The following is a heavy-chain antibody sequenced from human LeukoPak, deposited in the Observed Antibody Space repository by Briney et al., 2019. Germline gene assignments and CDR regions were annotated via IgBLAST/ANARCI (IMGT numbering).Heavy chain of an antibody. CDR2: IYTNGRP. CDR3: AREAREYEGSGYQYGN. J-gene: IGHJ4*02. V-gene: IGHV4-4*07. CDR1: GAPFSGYY. D-gene: IGHD3-22*01. Sequence: SETLSLTCTVSGAPFSGYYWGWIRQAAGMGPEWIGRIYTNGRPDYNPSLRSRVTISVDTSKNQFSLKLSSMTAADTAVYYCAREAREYEGSGYQYGNWGQGTLVTVSS.